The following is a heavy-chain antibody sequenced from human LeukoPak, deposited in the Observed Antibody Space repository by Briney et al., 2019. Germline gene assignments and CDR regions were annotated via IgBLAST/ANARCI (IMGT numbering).Heavy chain of an antibody. Sequence: SETLSLTCTVSGGSISSYYWSWIRQPAGKGLEWIGHIYTSGSTNYNPSLKSRVTMSVDTSKNQFSLKLSSVTAADTAVYYCARVVAGTGTYYYYYYMDVWGKGTTVTVSS. V-gene: IGHV4-4*07. CDR3: ARVVAGTGTYYYYYYMDV. CDR1: GGSISSYY. CDR2: IYTSGST. D-gene: IGHD6-19*01. J-gene: IGHJ6*03.